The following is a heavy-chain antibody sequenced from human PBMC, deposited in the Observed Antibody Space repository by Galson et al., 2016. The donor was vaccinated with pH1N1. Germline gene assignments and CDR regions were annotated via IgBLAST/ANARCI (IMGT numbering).Heavy chain of an antibody. CDR1: GGTFGSYG. J-gene: IGHJ2*01. V-gene: IGHV1-69*13. CDR2: IIPIFNTT. D-gene: IGHD3-22*01. CDR3: AREDYYDTDLSDWYFDL. Sequence: SVKVSCKASGGTFGSYGINWVRQAPGQGLEWMGGIIPIFNTTKYAQNFQGRVTITADESTTTAYMELSSLRSDYTAVYFCAREDYYDTDLSDWYFDLWGRGTLLTVSS.